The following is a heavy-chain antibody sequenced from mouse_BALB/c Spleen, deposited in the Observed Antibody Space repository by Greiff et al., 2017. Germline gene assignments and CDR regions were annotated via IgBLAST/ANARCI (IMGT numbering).Heavy chain of an antibody. CDR2: IDPANGNT. CDR1: GFNIKDTY. J-gene: IGHJ3*01. Sequence: EVQLQQSGAELVKPGASVKLSCTASGFNIKDTYMHWVKQRPEQGLEWIGRIDPANGNTKYDPKFQGKATITADTSSNTAYLQLSSLTSEDTAVYYCASGRITTATWFAYWGQGTLVTVSA. CDR3: ASGRITTATWFAY. V-gene: IGHV14-3*02. D-gene: IGHD1-2*01.